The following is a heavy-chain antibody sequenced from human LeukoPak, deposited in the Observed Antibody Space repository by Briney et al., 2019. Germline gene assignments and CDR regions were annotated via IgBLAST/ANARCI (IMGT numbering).Heavy chain of an antibody. Sequence: SQTLSLTCTVSGGSISSGGYYWSWIRQPPGKGLEWIGYIYHSGSTYYNPSLKSRVTISVDRSKNQFSLKLSSVTAADTAVYYCARDWAGYGSGGHFDYWGQGTLVTVSS. D-gene: IGHD3-10*01. CDR2: IYHSGST. J-gene: IGHJ4*02. CDR3: ARDWAGYGSGGHFDY. V-gene: IGHV4-30-2*01. CDR1: GGSISSGGYY.